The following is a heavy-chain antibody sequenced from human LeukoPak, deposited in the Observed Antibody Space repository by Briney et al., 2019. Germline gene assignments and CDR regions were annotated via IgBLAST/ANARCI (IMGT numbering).Heavy chain of an antibody. D-gene: IGHD6-19*01. V-gene: IGHV3-23*01. CDR3: ASSSGWSQIVDY. CDR1: GFTFSSYA. CDR2: ISGSGGTT. Sequence: GGSLRLSCAASGFTFSSYAMNWVRQAPGKGLEWVSAISGSGGTTYYADSVKVRFTISRDNSKNTLYLQMNSLRAEDTAVYYCASSSGWSQIVDYWGQGTLVTVSS. J-gene: IGHJ4*02.